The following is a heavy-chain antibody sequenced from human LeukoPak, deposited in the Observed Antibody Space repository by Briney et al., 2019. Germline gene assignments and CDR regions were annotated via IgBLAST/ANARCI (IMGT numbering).Heavy chain of an antibody. CDR1: GGSISSYY. D-gene: IGHD6-19*01. V-gene: IGHV4-59*08. Sequence: SETLSLTCTVSGGSISSYYWSWVRQPPGKGLEWIGYIHYSGSTNYSPSLKSRVTISVDTSKNRFSLRLSSLTAADTAVYFCAGGGWSFDAFDFWGQGTMVTVSS. J-gene: IGHJ3*01. CDR3: AGGGWSFDAFDF. CDR2: IHYSGST.